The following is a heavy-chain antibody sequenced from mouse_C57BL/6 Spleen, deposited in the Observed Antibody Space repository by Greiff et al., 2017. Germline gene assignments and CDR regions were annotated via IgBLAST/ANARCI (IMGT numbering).Heavy chain of an antibody. Sequence: VQLVESGAELAKPGASVKLSCKASGYTFTSYWMHWVKQRPGQGLEWIGYINPSSGYTKYTQKIKDKATLTADKSSSTDYMQLSSLTDEDSAVYYCVYDGYFDYFDYWGQGTTLTVSS. J-gene: IGHJ2*01. CDR1: GYTFTSYW. CDR2: INPSSGYT. CDR3: VYDGYFDYFDY. V-gene: IGHV1-7*01. D-gene: IGHD2-3*01.